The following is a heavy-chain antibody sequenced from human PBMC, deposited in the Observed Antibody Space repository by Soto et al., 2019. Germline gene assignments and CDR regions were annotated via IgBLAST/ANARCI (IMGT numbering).Heavy chain of an antibody. J-gene: IGHJ5*02. V-gene: IGHV1-69*12. CDR3: ARDPTGIAVAGTYNWFDP. CDR1: GGTFSTYA. D-gene: IGHD6-19*01. Sequence: QVQLVQSGAEVKRPGSSVKVSCKASGGTFSTYAISWVRQAPGQGLEWMGGIIPIFGTANYAQKFQGRVTITAXEXTXTXYMELSSLRSEDTAVYYCARDPTGIAVAGTYNWFDPWGQGTLVTVSS. CDR2: IIPIFGTA.